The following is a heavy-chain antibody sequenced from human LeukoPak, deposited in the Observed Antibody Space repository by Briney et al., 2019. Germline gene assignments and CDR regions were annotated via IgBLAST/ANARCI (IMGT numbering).Heavy chain of an antibody. CDR1: GFTFSSYG. CDR2: IWYDGSNK. V-gene: IGHV3-33*06. J-gene: IGHJ4*02. D-gene: IGHD2-2*02. CDR3: AKASSGYCSSTSCYTWDY. Sequence: SGGSLRLSCAASGFTFSSYGMHWVRQAPGKGLEWVAVIWYDGSNKYYADSVKGRFTISRDNSKNTLYLQMNSLRAEDTAVYYCAKASSGYCSSTSCYTWDYWGQGTLVTVSS.